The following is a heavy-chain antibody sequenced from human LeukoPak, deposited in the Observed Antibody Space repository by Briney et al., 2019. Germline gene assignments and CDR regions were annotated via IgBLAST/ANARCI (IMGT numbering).Heavy chain of an antibody. D-gene: IGHD2-15*01. CDR2: INPNSGGT. V-gene: IGHV1-2*02. CDR1: GYTFTGYY. Sequence: ASVKVSCKASGYTFTGYYMHWVRQAPGQGLEWMGWINPNSGGTNYAQKFQGRVTMTRDTSISTAYMELSRLRSDDTAVYYCARDRSGGSPSDYWGQGTLVTVSS. J-gene: IGHJ4*02. CDR3: ARDRSGGSPSDY.